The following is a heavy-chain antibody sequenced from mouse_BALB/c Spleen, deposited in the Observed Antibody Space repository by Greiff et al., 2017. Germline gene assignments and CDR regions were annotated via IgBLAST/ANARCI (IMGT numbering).Heavy chain of an antibody. CDR2: IWGDGST. Sequence: VKLVESGPGLVAPSQSLSITCTVSGFSLTGYGVNWVRQPPGKGLEWLGMIWGDGSTDYNSALKSRLSISKDNSKSQVFLKMNSLQTDDTAMYYCAKHLTTVVDNYAMDYWGQGTSVTVSS. J-gene: IGHJ4*01. D-gene: IGHD1-1*01. V-gene: IGHV2-6-7*01. CDR3: AKHLTTVVDNYAMDY. CDR1: GFSLTGYG.